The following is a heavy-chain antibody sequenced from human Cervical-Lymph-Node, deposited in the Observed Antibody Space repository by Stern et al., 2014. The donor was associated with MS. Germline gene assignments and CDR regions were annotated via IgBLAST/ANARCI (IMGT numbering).Heavy chain of an antibody. J-gene: IGHJ4*02. CDR3: ARQGCATTSCHTIDS. D-gene: IGHD2-2*02. CDR1: GYSFTNSW. CDR2: IKPVESAT. V-gene: IGHV5-51*01. Sequence: VQLVQSGAEVKKPGQSLKISCKGSGYSFTNSWIGWVRQLPGKGLELMGIIKPVESATRYSPSFKGQATISVDKSINPAYVQWTSLEASDTAMYYCARQGCATTSCHTIDSWGQGTLITVSS.